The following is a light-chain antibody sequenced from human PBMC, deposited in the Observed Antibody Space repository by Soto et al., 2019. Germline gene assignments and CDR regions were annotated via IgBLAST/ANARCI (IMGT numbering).Light chain of an antibody. Sequence: EIVLTQSPGTLSLSPGERATLSCRASQSINRNYLAWYQQKPGQAPRLLIYGTSSRATGIQDRFSGSGSGTDFGFIINRMEPVVFAVYYCQQYASIRFTIGLGTKVEIK. CDR1: QSINRNY. J-gene: IGKJ3*01. V-gene: IGKV3-20*01. CDR3: QQYASIRFT. CDR2: GTS.